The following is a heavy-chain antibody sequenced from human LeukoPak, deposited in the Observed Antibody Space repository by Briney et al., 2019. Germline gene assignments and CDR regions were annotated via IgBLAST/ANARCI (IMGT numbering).Heavy chain of an antibody. J-gene: IGHJ6*02. CDR1: GGAFSSYA. CDR2: IIPIFGTA. V-gene: IGHV1-69*13. CDR3: ARDRYYDSHYGMDV. Sequence: SVKVSCKASGGAFSSYAISWVRQAPGQGLEWMGGIIPIFGTANYAQKFQGRVTITADESTSTAYMELSSLRSEDTAVYYCARDRYYDSHYGMDVWGQGTTVTVSS. D-gene: IGHD3-3*01.